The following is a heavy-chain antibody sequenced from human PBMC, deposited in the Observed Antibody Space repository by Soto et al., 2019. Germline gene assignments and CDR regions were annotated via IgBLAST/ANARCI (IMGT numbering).Heavy chain of an antibody. J-gene: IGHJ6*02. CDR3: ARDHLILPAHDFFYGSDV. Sequence: GGSLRLSCEVSGFTFSMYSMSWVRQSPGKGLEWVAKIPQEGVDGHYADSVKGRFTISRDNGKNSLYLQLNNLRAEDTAVYYCARDHLILPAHDFFYGSDVWGRGPRSPSP. CDR2: IPQEGVDG. CDR1: GFTFSMYS. V-gene: IGHV3-7*03. D-gene: IGHD2-21*02.